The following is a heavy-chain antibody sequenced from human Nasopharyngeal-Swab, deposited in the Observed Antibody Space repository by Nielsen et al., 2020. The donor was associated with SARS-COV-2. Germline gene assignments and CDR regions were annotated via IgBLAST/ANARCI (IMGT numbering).Heavy chain of an antibody. CDR2: INPSGGST. D-gene: IGHD3-3*01. J-gene: IGHJ6*03. CDR3: ARGIGVLRFLEWSHMDV. Sequence: ASVKVSCKASGYTFTSYYMYWVRQAPGQGLEWMGIINPSGGSTSYAQKFQGRVTMTRDTSTSTVYMELSSLRSEDTAVYYCARGIGVLRFLEWSHMDVWGKGTTVTVSS. V-gene: IGHV1-46*01. CDR1: GYTFTSYY.